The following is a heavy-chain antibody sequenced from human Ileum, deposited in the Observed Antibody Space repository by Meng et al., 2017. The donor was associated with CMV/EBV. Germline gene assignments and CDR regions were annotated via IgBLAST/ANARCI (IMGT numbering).Heavy chain of an antibody. CDR1: GFTFGNYA. J-gene: IGHJ6*02. Sequence: GESLKISCVASGFTFGNYAIHWVRQAPGKGLECVSSISNSGETTYYADSVKGRFTISRDNLKNTLYLQMNSLRAEDTAVYYCARINSGTYYTHYYYGMDVWGQGTTVTVSS. D-gene: IGHD1-26*01. CDR3: ARINSGTYYTHYYYGMDV. V-gene: IGHV3-23*01. CDR2: ISNSGETT.